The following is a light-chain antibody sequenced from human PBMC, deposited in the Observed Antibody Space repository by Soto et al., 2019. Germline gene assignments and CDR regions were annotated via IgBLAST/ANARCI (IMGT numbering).Light chain of an antibody. V-gene: IGKV1-27*01. Sequence: DLQMTQSPSSLSASVGDRVTITCRASQVINNFLAWYQQKPGKAPKLLIYAASTLESGVPSRFSGSASGTDFTLTISSLQPEDVATYYCQKYDNAPLTFGGGTKVEIK. J-gene: IGKJ4*01. CDR1: QVINNF. CDR3: QKYDNAPLT. CDR2: AAS.